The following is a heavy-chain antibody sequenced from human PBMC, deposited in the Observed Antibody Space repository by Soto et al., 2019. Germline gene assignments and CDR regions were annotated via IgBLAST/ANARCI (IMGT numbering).Heavy chain of an antibody. CDR1: GFAFSSLP. CDR2: ISYDGNYI. J-gene: IGHJ6*02. V-gene: IGHV3-30*18. CDR3: AKGILSATIGPYAMDV. Sequence: GSPSFSCEASGFAFSSLPRTWSGRAQGKGLEWVGVISYDGNYIYYADSVKGRFTISRDNSKNTLYVQVNSLRPEDTAVYYCAKGILSATIGPYAMDVWGQGTTVTVS. D-gene: IGHD3-16*01.